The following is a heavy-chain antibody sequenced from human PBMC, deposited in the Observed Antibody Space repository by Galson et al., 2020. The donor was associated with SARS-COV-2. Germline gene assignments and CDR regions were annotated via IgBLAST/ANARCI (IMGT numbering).Heavy chain of an antibody. Sequence: SQTLSLTCAISGDSVSSDSASWNWIRQSPSRGLEWLGRTYYRSRWKNDYAVSVVGRITIDPDTSKNLISLHLNSVTPEDTAVYYCARDVAAVADAFDIWGQGTLVTVSS. D-gene: IGHD6-19*01. CDR3: ARDVAAVADAFDI. V-gene: IGHV6-1*01. CDR2: TYYRSRWKN. J-gene: IGHJ3*02. CDR1: GDSVSSDSAS.